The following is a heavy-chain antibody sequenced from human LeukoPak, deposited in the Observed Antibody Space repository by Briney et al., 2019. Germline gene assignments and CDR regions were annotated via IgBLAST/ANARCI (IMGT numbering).Heavy chain of an antibody. Sequence: SETLSLTCAVSGDSISTSNSYWGWIRRPPGKGLEWVGSIYYSGNTYYNPSLKSRVTISVDTSKNQFSLKLSSVTAADTAVYYCARDRNDITIFGVVIMDDYYYMDVWGKGTTVTVSS. D-gene: IGHD3-3*01. J-gene: IGHJ6*03. CDR3: ARDRNDITIFGVVIMDDYYYMDV. CDR1: GDSISTSNSY. CDR2: IYYSGNT. V-gene: IGHV4-39*02.